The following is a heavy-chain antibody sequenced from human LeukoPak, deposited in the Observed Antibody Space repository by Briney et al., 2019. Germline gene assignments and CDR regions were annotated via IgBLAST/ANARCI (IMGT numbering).Heavy chain of an antibody. V-gene: IGHV3-48*03. J-gene: IGHJ4*02. Sequence: GGSLRLSCAASGFTFSSYEMNWVRQAPGKGLEWVSYISSSGSTIYYADSVKGRFTISRDNAKKSLYLQMNSLRAEDTAVYYCARQTGSGLFILPGGQGTLVTVSS. CDR1: GFTFSSYE. CDR3: ARQTGSGLFILP. CDR2: ISSSGSTI. D-gene: IGHD3/OR15-3a*01.